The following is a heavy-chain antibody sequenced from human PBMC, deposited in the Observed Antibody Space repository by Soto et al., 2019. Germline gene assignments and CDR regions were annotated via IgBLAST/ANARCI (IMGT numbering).Heavy chain of an antibody. CDR3: AKDMYSSSWFDWFDP. D-gene: IGHD6-13*01. V-gene: IGHV3-23*01. Sequence: GGSLRLSCAASGFTFTTYTMNWVRQAPGKGLEWVSAISGSGGSTYYADSVKGRFTISRDNSKNTLYLQMNSLRAEDTAVYYCAKDMYSSSWFDWFDPWGQGTLVTVSS. CDR1: GFTFTTYT. J-gene: IGHJ5*02. CDR2: ISGSGGST.